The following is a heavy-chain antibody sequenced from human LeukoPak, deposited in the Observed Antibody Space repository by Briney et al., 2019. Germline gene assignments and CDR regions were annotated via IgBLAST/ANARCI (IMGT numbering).Heavy chain of an antibody. CDR2: IYYSGST. Sequence: SETLSLTCTVSGGSLSSYYWSWIRQPPGKGLEWIGYIYYSGSTNYNPSLKSRVTISVDTSKNQFSLKLSSVTAADTAVYYCARTGGTVTTRTFDYWGQGTLVTVSS. V-gene: IGHV4-59*08. D-gene: IGHD4-17*01. CDR1: GGSLSSYY. J-gene: IGHJ4*02. CDR3: ARTGGTVTTRTFDY.